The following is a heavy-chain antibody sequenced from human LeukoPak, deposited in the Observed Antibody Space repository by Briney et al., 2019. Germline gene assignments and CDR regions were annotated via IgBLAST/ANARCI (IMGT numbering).Heavy chain of an antibody. CDR3: VRSGYDYDWFDP. CDR2: IIPIFGTA. Sequence: SVRVSSKASGGTFSSYAICSVRQTPGQGLEWMGGIIPIFGTAHYAQKFQGRFTITADKSTTTVYMELSSLRSDDSAVYYCVRSGYDYDWFDPWGQGTLVTVSS. V-gene: IGHV1-69*06. J-gene: IGHJ5*02. D-gene: IGHD5-12*01. CDR1: GGTFSSYA.